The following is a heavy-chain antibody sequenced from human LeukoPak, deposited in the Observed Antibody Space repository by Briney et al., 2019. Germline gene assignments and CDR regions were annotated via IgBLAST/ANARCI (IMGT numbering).Heavy chain of an antibody. Sequence: SETLSLTCTVSVGSISTYQWSWIRQPPGKGREWIGNIYYSGSANYNPSLQSRVVISVDTSKNQFSLNLSPVLAADTAVYYCARVGVDYSGNIIKYFFDYWGQGTLVTVSS. D-gene: IGHD4-23*01. CDR1: VGSISTYQ. J-gene: IGHJ4*02. V-gene: IGHV4-59*01. CDR2: IYYSGSA. CDR3: ARVGVDYSGNIIKYFFDY.